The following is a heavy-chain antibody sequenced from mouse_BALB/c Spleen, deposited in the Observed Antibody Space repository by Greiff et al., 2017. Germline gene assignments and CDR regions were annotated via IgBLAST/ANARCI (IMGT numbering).Heavy chain of an antibody. CDR3: ARVPLTGTGAY. CDR1: GFSLTSYG. Sequence: VKLMESGPGLVAPSQSLSITCTASGFSLTSYGVHWVRQPPGKGLEWLGVIWAGGSTNYNSALMSRLSISKDNSKSQVFLKMNSLQTDDTAMYYCARVPLTGTGAYWGQGTLVTVSA. D-gene: IGHD4-1*01. CDR2: IWAGGST. J-gene: IGHJ3*01. V-gene: IGHV2-9*02.